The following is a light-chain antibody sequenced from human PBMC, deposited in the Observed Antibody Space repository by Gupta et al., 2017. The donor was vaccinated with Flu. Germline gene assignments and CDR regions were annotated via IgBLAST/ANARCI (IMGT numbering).Light chain of an antibody. Sequence: IQMTQSPSSLSASVGDRVTITCRASQSISSYLNWYQQKPGKAPKLLIYAASSLESGVPSRFSGSGSGTDFTLTISRLQPEDFATYYCQQSDSTPGTFGGGTKVEIK. V-gene: IGKV1-39*01. CDR1: QSISSY. CDR2: AAS. CDR3: QQSDSTPGT. J-gene: IGKJ4*01.